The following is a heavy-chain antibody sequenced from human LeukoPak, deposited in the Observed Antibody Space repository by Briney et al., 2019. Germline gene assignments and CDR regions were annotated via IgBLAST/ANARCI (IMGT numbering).Heavy chain of an antibody. Sequence: ASVKVSCKASGGTFSSYGISWVRQAPGQGLEWMGGIIPIFGTANYAQKFQGRVTITADESTSTAYMELSSLRSEDTAVYYCARALFPIWNYEDYYYYYMDVWGKGTTVTVSS. J-gene: IGHJ6*03. CDR3: ARALFPIWNYEDYYYYYMDV. D-gene: IGHD1-7*01. V-gene: IGHV1-69*01. CDR2: IIPIFGTA. CDR1: GGTFSSYG.